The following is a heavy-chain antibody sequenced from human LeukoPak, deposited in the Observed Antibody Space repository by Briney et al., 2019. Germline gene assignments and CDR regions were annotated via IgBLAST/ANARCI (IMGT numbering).Heavy chain of an antibody. D-gene: IGHD3-10*01. CDR3: ARGRVRWSRESHTFDY. Sequence: SETLSLTCAVYGGSFSGYYWSWIRQPPGKGLEWIGEINHSGSTNYNPSLKSRVTISVDTSKNQFSLKLSSVTAADTAVYYCARGRVRWSRESHTFDYWGQGTLVTVSS. V-gene: IGHV4-34*01. J-gene: IGHJ4*02. CDR2: INHSGST. CDR1: GGSFSGYY.